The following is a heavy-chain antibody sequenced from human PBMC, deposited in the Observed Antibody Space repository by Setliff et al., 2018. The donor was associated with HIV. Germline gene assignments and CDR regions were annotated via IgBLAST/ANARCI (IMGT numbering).Heavy chain of an antibody. Sequence: PSETLSLTCTVSGGSMSSGDYYWSSVRQHPGKGLEWIGYIYYSGRTYYNPSLKSRVTLSVDTSKNQFSQKLSSMTAADTALYYCARASKQDGLWFGFFDYWGQGTLVTVSS. CDR1: GGSMSSGDYY. J-gene: IGHJ4*02. D-gene: IGHD3-10*01. V-gene: IGHV4-31*03. CDR2: IYYSGRT. CDR3: ARASKQDGLWFGFFDY.